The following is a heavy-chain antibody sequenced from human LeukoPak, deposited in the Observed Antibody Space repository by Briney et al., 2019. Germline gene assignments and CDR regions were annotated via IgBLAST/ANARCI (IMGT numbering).Heavy chain of an antibody. CDR3: ASQAATDTDTFDI. CDR1: GNTLTRHY. Sequence: GASVKVSCKASGNTLTRHYMHWVRQAPGQGLEWMGIINPSGISTRYVQKFQGRVTVTRDTSTSTVYMELSSLRSEDTAVYYCASQAATDTDTFDIWGQGTMVTVPP. J-gene: IGHJ3*02. V-gene: IGHV1-46*01. CDR2: INPSGIST. D-gene: IGHD6-13*01.